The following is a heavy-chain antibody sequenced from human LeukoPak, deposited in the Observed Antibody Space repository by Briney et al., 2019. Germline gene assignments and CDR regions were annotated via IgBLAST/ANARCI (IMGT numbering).Heavy chain of an antibody. V-gene: IGHV3-30*02. CDR3: AKVRYSGYDSNSPFDY. J-gene: IGHJ4*02. CDR1: GFTFSSYG. Sequence: GGSLRLSCAASGFTFSSYGMHWVRQAPGKGLEWVAVIWYDGSNKYYGDSVKGRFTISRDNSKNTLYLQMNSLRAEDTAVYYCAKVRYSGYDSNSPFDYWGQGTLVTVSS. CDR2: IWYDGSNK. D-gene: IGHD5-12*01.